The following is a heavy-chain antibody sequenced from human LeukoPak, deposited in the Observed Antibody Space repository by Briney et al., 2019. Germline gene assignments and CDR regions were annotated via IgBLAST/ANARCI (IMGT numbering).Heavy chain of an antibody. CDR2: IYSSGST. Sequence: SETLSLTCTVSGGSISGYYWNWIRQPPGKGLEWIGHIYSSGSTNYNPSLKSRVTTSVDTSKNQFSLKLNSVTAADTAVYYCARLDVWGQGTAVTVSS. CDR3: ARLDV. CDR1: GGSISGYY. V-gene: IGHV4-59*01. J-gene: IGHJ6*02.